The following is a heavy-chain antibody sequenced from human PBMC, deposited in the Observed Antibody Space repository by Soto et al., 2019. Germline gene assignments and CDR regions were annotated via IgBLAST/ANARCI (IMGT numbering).Heavy chain of an antibody. CDR3: ARVNTGYGNFDY. CDR2: TSPAGSST. V-gene: IGHV3-74*01. D-gene: IGHD5-12*01. CDR1: GFTVTSYW. Sequence: AGGSLRLSCAASGFTVTSYWMHWFRQAPGKGLVWVSRTSPAGSSTYYADFVRGRFTISKDTAKNTLYLQINSLGAEDTAVYYCARVNTGYGNFDYWGQGTLVTVSS. J-gene: IGHJ4*02.